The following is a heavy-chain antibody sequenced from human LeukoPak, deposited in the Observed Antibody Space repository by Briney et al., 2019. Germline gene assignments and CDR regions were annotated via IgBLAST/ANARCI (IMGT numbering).Heavy chain of an antibody. Sequence: GGSLRLSCAASGFTFSSYAMHWVRQAPGKGLEWVAVISYDGSNKYYADSVKGRFTISRDNSKNTLYLQMNSLRAEDTAVYYCARGPATTNDYWGQGTLVTVSS. D-gene: IGHD1-26*01. CDR3: ARGPATTNDY. CDR1: GFTFSSYA. J-gene: IGHJ4*02. V-gene: IGHV3-30*04. CDR2: ISYDGSNK.